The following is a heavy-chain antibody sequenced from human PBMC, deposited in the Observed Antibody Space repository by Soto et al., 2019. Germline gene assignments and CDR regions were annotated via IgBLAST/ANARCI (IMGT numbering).Heavy chain of an antibody. CDR3: ARSNWNFPFDY. CDR1: GGSISSFY. D-gene: IGHD1-7*01. V-gene: IGHV4-59*01. Sequence: QVQLEESGPRLVKPSETLSLTCTVSGGSISSFYWNWIRQSPGKGLEWIGYIYYTGTTNYNPSLKSRVTMSLDTSQDQFSLNLTSVTAADTAVYYCARSNWNFPFDYWGQGTLVTVSS. J-gene: IGHJ4*02. CDR2: IYYTGTT.